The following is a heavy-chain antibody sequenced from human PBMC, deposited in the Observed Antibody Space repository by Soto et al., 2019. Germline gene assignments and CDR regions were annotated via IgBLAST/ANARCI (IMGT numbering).Heavy chain of an antibody. Sequence: PGESLKISCKGSGYSFTSYWIIWVRQMPGKGLEWMGRIDPSDSYTNYSPSFQGHVTISADKSISTAYLQWSSLKASDTAMYYCARQGARVVQAAISWFEPWGQGTLVTVSS. D-gene: IGHD2-2*02. CDR1: GYSFTSYW. CDR3: ARQGARVVQAAISWFEP. CDR2: IDPSDSYT. J-gene: IGHJ5*02. V-gene: IGHV5-10-1*01.